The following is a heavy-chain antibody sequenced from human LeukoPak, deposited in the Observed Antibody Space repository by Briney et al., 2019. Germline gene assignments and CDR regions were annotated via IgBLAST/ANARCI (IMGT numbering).Heavy chain of an antibody. CDR2: IYYSGRT. Sequence: TSETLSLTCTVSGGSISSSSFCWGWIRQSPGKGLEWIGSIYYSGRTYYTPSLKSRVTISVDTSKNQFSLKLRSVTAADTAVYYCARWVQGYYDSSGYSDAFDIWGQGTMVTVSS. D-gene: IGHD3-22*01. CDR1: GGSISSSSFC. J-gene: IGHJ3*02. V-gene: IGHV4-39*07. CDR3: ARWVQGYYDSSGYSDAFDI.